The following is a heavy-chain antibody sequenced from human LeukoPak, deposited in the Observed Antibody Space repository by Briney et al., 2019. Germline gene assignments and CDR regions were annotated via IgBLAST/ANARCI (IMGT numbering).Heavy chain of an antibody. V-gene: IGHV4-31*03. CDR2: IYYSGST. D-gene: IGHD3-3*01. J-gene: IGHJ6*03. CDR3: ARLSPLRFLEWAPGDSMDV. Sequence: SGTLSLTCTVSGGSISSGGYYWSWVRQHPGKGLEWIGYIYYSGSTYYNPSLKSRVTISVDTSKNQFSLKLSSVTAADTAVYYCARLSPLRFLEWAPGDSMDVWGKGTTVTVSS. CDR1: GGSISSGGYY.